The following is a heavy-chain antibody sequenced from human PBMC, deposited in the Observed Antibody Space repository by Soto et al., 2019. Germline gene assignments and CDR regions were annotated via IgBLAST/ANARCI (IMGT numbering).Heavy chain of an antibody. V-gene: IGHV3-23*01. Sequence: GGSLRLSCAASGFTFSSYAMSWVRQAPGKGLEWVSAISGSGGSTYYADSVKGRFTISRDNSHNTLYLQVHSLTAEDTAVYYCAKDRRAGGNSAFYFGFWGQGAQVTVSS. CDR2: ISGSGGST. J-gene: IGHJ4*02. CDR1: GFTFSSYA. CDR3: AKDRRAGGNSAFYFGF. D-gene: IGHD3-16*01.